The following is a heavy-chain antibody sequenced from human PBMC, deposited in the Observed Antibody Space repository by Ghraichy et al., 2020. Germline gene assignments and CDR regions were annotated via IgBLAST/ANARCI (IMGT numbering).Heavy chain of an antibody. Sequence: ESLNISCTVSGGSISSYYWSWIRQPPGKGLEWIGYIYTSGSTNYNPSLKSRVTISVDTSKNQFSLKLSSVTAADTAVYYCARQGSGYNWFDPWGQGTLVTVSS. V-gene: IGHV4-4*09. CDR2: IYTSGST. CDR1: GGSISSYY. D-gene: IGHD6-19*01. J-gene: IGHJ5*02. CDR3: ARQGSGYNWFDP.